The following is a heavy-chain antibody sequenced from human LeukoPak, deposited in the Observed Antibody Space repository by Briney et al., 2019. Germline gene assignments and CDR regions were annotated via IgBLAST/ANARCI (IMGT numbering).Heavy chain of an antibody. J-gene: IGHJ4*02. CDR2: TYYRSKWCN. Sequence: SQTLSLTCAVSGDSVSSNSAAWNWIRQSPSRGLEWLGRTYYRSKWCNDYAVSVKSRITINPDASKNQFSLQLNSVTPDDTAVYYCTRGGSGMTVALFDNWGQGTLVTVSS. CDR3: TRGGSGMTVALFDN. CDR1: GDSVSSNSAA. V-gene: IGHV6-1*01. D-gene: IGHD2-21*02.